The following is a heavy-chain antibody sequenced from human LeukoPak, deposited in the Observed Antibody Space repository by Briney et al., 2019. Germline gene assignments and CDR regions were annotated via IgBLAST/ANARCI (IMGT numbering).Heavy chain of an antibody. CDR2: MSSGGSYI. Sequence: PGGSLRLSCAASGFTFSSFAMTWVRQAPGKGLEWVSSMSSGGSYIYYADSVRGRFTISRDNAKDSLFLLMNSLRVEDTAVYYCARGRPTGSSRRFVVQWGQRTLVTVSS. V-gene: IGHV3-21*06. J-gene: IGHJ4*02. D-gene: IGHD2-15*01. CDR1: GFTFSSFA. CDR3: ARGRPTGSSRRFVVQ.